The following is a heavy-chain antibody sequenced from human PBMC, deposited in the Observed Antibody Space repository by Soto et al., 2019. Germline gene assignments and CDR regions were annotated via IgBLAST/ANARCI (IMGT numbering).Heavy chain of an antibody. V-gene: IGHV3-23*01. Sequence: GGSLRLSCAASGFTFSSYAMSWVRQAPGKGLEWVSAISGSGGSTYYADSVKGRFTISRDNSKNTLYLQMNSLRAEDTAVYYCAKDQTTLTTQESDGMDVWGQGTTVTV. D-gene: IGHD4-4*01. CDR2: ISGSGGST. J-gene: IGHJ6*02. CDR3: AKDQTTLTTQESDGMDV. CDR1: GFTFSSYA.